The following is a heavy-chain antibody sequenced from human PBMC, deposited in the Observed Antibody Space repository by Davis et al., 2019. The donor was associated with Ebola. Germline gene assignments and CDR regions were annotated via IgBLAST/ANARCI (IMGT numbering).Heavy chain of an antibody. CDR2: ISSSSSYI. D-gene: IGHD3-22*01. CDR3: ARDPYYYDGSGYYYAGWFDP. Sequence: GESLKISCAASGFTFSSYSMNWVRQAPGKGLEWVSSISSSSSYIYYADSVKGRFTISRGNAKNSLYLQMNSLRAEDTAVYYCARDPYYYDGSGYYYAGWFDPWGQGTLVTVSS. V-gene: IGHV3-21*01. CDR1: GFTFSSYS. J-gene: IGHJ5*02.